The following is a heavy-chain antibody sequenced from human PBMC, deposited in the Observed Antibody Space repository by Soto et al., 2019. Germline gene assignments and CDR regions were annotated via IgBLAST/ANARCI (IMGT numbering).Heavy chain of an antibody. CDR1: GGSISSGGYY. V-gene: IGHV4-31*03. J-gene: IGHJ4*02. CDR3: ARGKPQYYFDY. Sequence: SETLSLTCTVSGGSISSGGYYWSWIRQHPGKGLEWIGYIYYSGSTYYNPSLKSRVTISVDTSKNQFSLKLSSVTAADTAVYYCARGKPQYYFDYWGQGTLVTVSS. D-gene: IGHD4-4*01. CDR2: IYYSGST.